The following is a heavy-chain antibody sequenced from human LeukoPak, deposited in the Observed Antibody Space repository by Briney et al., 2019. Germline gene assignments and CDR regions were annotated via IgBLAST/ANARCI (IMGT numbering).Heavy chain of an antibody. CDR1: GGTFSSYA. J-gene: IGHJ5*02. V-gene: IGHV1-69*05. CDR3: ATVVGDPAAGTFGWCDP. D-gene: IGHD6-13*01. CDR2: IIPIFGTA. Sequence: ASVKVSCKASGGTFSSYAISWVRQAPGHGLEWMGGIIPIFGTAKYAQKFPGRVTITTDESTSTAYMELSSLRSEDTAVYYCATVVGDPAAGTFGWCDPWAQGTLVTVSS.